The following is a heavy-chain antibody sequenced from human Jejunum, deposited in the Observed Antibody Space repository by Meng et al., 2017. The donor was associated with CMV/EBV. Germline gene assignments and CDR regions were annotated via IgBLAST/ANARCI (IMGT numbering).Heavy chain of an antibody. CDR3: ARGGRGNYYYYYGMDV. CDR1: FPFSSFS. J-gene: IGHJ6*02. D-gene: IGHD3-16*01. Sequence: FPFSSFSMNWVRPAPVKGLEWVAYISSRSNTIYYADSVKGRFTIARDNAKNSLYLQMNSLRAEDTAVYYCARGGRGNYYYYYGMDVWGQGTTVTVSS. V-gene: IGHV3-48*04. CDR2: ISSRSNTI.